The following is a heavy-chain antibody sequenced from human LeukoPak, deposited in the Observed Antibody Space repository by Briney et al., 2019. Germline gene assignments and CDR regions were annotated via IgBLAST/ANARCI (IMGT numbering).Heavy chain of an antibody. CDR2: IIPIFGTA. Sequence: GASVKVSCKASGGTFSSYAISWVRQAPGQGLEWMGGIIPIFGTANSAQKFQGRVTITTDESTSTAYMELSSLRSEDTAVYYCASSRDGYNSWFDPWGQGTLVTVSS. CDR3: ASSRDGYNSWFDP. J-gene: IGHJ5*02. V-gene: IGHV1-69*05. D-gene: IGHD5-24*01. CDR1: GGTFSSYA.